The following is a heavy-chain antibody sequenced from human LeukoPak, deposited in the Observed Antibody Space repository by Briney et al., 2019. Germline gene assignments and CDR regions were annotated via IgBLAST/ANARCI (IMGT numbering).Heavy chain of an antibody. CDR1: GYTFTIYD. Sequence: ASVTVSCTASGYTFTIYDSNWVRQATGQGLEWMGWMNPNSGNTGYAQKFQGRVTMTRNTSISTAYMELSSLRSEDTAVYYCARGWVRLRKNYGMDVWGQGTTVTVSS. V-gene: IGHV1-8*01. J-gene: IGHJ6*02. CDR3: ARGWVRLRKNYGMDV. D-gene: IGHD3-16*01. CDR2: MNPNSGNT.